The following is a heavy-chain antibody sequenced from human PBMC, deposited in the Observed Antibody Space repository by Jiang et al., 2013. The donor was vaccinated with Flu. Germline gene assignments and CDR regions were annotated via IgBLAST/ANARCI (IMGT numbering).Heavy chain of an antibody. J-gene: IGHJ5*02. Sequence: KPTQTLTLTCTFPGFSLSTSGMCVSWIRQPPGKALEWLALIDWDDDKYYNTSLRTRLTISKDTSKNQVVLTMTNMDPVDTATYYCARIRRGTYYEKWFDPWGQGTLVTVSS. CDR3: ARIRRGTYYEKWFDP. CDR2: IDWDDDK. CDR1: GFSLSTSGMC. V-gene: IGHV2-70*01. D-gene: IGHD3-10*01.